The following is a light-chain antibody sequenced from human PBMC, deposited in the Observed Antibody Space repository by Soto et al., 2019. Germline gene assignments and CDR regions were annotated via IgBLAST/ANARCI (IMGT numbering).Light chain of an antibody. CDR1: SSDVGGYNF. Sequence: QSALSQPPSASGSPGQSVTISCTGSSSDVGGYNFVSWYQHLPGKAPKLMIYEVIQRPSGVPDRFSGSKSGNTASLTVSGLQAEDEADYYCSSYTSSSTLVFGSGTKLTVL. V-gene: IGLV2-8*01. J-gene: IGLJ1*01. CDR3: SSYTSSSTLV. CDR2: EVI.